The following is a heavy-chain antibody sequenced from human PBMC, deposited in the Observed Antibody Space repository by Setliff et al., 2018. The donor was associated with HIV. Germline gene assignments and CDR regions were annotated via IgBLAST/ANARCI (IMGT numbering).Heavy chain of an antibody. CDR3: ARVPTTAIYDY. V-gene: IGHV1-46*01. CDR2: INPENGDT. J-gene: IGHJ4*02. D-gene: IGHD4-4*01. CDR1: GYIFRNHY. Sequence: ASVKVSCKASGYIFRNHYIHWVRQAPGKGLEWMAMINPENGDTINAQKFQGRITLASDTSTSTVYMELSSLTHEDTAVYYCARVPTTAIYDYWGQGTLVTVSS.